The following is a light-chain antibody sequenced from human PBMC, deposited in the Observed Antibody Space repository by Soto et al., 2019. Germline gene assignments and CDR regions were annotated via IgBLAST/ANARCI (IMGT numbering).Light chain of an antibody. CDR2: EVN. CDR3: CSYAGTNNLYV. CDR1: GSDIGGYNF. J-gene: IGLJ1*01. V-gene: IGLV2-8*01. Sequence: QSALTQPPSASGSPGQSVTISCTGTGSDIGGYNFVSWYQQHPGKVPKLIIYEVNKRPSGVPDRFSGSKSGNTASLTISGLQADDEADYYCCSYAGTNNLYVFGTGTKLTVL.